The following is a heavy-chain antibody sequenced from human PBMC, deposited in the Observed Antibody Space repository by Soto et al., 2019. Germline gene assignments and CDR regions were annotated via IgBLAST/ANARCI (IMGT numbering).Heavy chain of an antibody. CDR3: ARRARPDFYYMDV. J-gene: IGHJ6*03. Sequence: EVQLAESGGGLAQPGGSLRLSCAASGFTLSGYAMDWVRQAPGKGLEYVSGISSNGVGTYYANSVQSRFTISRDNSKNTVYLQMGSLRPEEMAVYYCARRARPDFYYMDVWGKGTTVTVSS. D-gene: IGHD6-6*01. V-gene: IGHV3-64*01. CDR2: ISSNGVGT. CDR1: GFTLSGYA.